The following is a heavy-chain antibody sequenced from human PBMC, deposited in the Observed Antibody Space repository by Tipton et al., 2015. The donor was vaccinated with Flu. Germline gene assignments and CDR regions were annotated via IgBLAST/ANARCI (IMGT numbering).Heavy chain of an antibody. CDR3: ARAGPYYYGFDI. V-gene: IGHV3-21*01. CDR1: GFTFSSYS. J-gene: IGHJ3*02. Sequence: SLRLSCAASGFTFSSYSMNWVRQAPGKGLEWVSSISSSSSYIYYADSVKGRFTISRDNAKNSLYLQMNSLRAEDTAVYYCARAGPYYYGFDIWCQGTMVTVSS. D-gene: IGHD3-10*01. CDR2: ISSSSSYI.